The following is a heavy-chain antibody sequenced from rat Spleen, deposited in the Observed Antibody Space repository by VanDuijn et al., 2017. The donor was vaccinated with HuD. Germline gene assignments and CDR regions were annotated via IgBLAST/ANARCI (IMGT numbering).Heavy chain of an antibody. CDR1: GFSITSAYR. CDR2: VNSEGTP. J-gene: IGHJ3*01. CDR3: ARSDGTHYYLPFAN. Sequence: EVQLQESGPGLVKPSQSLSLTCSVTGFSITSAYRWNWIRKFPGNNLEWMGYVNSEGTPNYNPSPKSRISITRDTSKNQFFLQVNSVTSEDSATYYCARSDGTHYYLPFANWGQGTLVTVSS. D-gene: IGHD1-12*02. V-gene: IGHV3-3*01.